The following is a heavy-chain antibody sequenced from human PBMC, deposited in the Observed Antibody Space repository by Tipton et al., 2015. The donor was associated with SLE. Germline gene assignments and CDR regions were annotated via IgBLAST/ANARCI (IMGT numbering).Heavy chain of an antibody. D-gene: IGHD2-2*02. CDR3: AREGCSSTSCYTGGWFDS. V-gene: IGHV4-39*07. CDR2: IYYSGST. Sequence: TLSLTCTGSGGSISSSSYYWGWIRQPPGKGLEWIGSIYYSGSTYYNASLKSRVTTSVDTSKNQFSLKLSSVTAADTAVYYCAREGCSSTSCYTGGWFDSWGQGTLVTVSS. J-gene: IGHJ5*01. CDR1: GGSISSSSYY.